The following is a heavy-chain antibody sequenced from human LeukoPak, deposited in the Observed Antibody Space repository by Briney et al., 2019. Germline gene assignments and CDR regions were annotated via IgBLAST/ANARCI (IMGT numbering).Heavy chain of an antibody. CDR2: ISSSSSTI. D-gene: IGHD6-19*01. CDR3: ARDPSSGWSLYYFDY. Sequence: GGSLRLSCAASGFTFSSYSMNWVRQAPGKGLEWVSYISSSSSTIYYADSVKGRFTISRDNAKNSLYLQMNSLRAEDTAVHYCARDPSSGWSLYYFDYWGQGTLVTVSS. CDR1: GFTFSSYS. V-gene: IGHV3-48*01. J-gene: IGHJ4*02.